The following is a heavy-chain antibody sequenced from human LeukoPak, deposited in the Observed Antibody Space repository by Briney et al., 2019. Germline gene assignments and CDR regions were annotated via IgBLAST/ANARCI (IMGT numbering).Heavy chain of an antibody. Sequence: GASVKVSCKASGYTFTSYGISWVRQAPGQGLEWMGWISAYNGNTNYAQKLQGRVTMTTDTSTSTAYMELRSLRSDDTAVYYCARTKARGGSYSGAFDIWGQGTMVTVSS. V-gene: IGHV1-18*01. D-gene: IGHD1-26*01. CDR3: ARTKARGGSYSGAFDI. CDR2: ISAYNGNT. J-gene: IGHJ3*02. CDR1: GYTFTSYG.